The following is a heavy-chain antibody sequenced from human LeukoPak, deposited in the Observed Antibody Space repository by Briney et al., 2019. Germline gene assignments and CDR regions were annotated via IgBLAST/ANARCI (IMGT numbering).Heavy chain of an antibody. J-gene: IGHJ4*02. CDR2: IYYSGST. CDR1: GGSISSYY. CDR3: ARVPYSGLYYFDY. Sequence: PSETLSLTCTVSGGSISSYYWSWIRQPPGKGLEWIGYIYYSGSTNYNPSLKSRVTISVDTSKNQFSLKLSSVTAADTAVYYCARVPYSGLYYFDYWGQGTLVTVSS. D-gene: IGHD5-12*01. V-gene: IGHV4-59*12.